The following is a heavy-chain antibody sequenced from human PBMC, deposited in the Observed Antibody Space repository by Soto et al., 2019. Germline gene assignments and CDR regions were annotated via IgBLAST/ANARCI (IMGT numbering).Heavy chain of an antibody. J-gene: IGHJ4*02. V-gene: IGHV3-21*04. CDR2: ISSSSSYI. CDR1: GFTFSSYS. Sequence: GGSLRLSCAASGFTFSSYSMNWVRQAPGKGLEWVSSISSSSSYIYYADSVKGRFTISRDNAKNSLYLQMNSLKTEDTAVYFCVREPQLTAVTAFDYWGQGTLVTVSS. D-gene: IGHD4-17*01. CDR3: VREPQLTAVTAFDY.